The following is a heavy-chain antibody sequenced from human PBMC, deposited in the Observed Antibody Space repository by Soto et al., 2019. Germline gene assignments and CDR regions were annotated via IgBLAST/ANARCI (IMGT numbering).Heavy chain of an antibody. CDR1: GYTFTGYY. D-gene: IGHD2-2*01. V-gene: IGHV1-2*04. J-gene: IGHJ6*03. CDR3: AGDGGYCSSTSCYGKPDYYYYYMDV. CDR2: INPNSGGT. Sequence: ASVKVSCKASGYTFTGYYMHWVRQVPGQGLEWMGWINPNSGGTNYAQKFQGWVTMTRDTSISTAYMELSRLRPDDTAVYYCAGDGGYCSSTSCYGKPDYYYYYMDVWGKGTTVTVSS.